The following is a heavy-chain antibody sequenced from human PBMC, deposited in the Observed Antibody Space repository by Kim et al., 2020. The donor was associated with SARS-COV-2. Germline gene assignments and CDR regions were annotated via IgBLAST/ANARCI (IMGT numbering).Heavy chain of an antibody. D-gene: IGHD6-13*01. Sequence: SETLSLTCTVSGGSISSSSYYWGWIRQPPGKGLEWIGSIYYSGSTYYNPSLKSRITISVDTSKNQFSLKLSSVTAADTAVYYCARPYASVIAAGGTWFDPWGQGTLVTVSS. CDR3: ARPYASVIAAGGTWFDP. J-gene: IGHJ5*02. CDR1: GGSISSSSYY. CDR2: IYYSGST. V-gene: IGHV4-39*01.